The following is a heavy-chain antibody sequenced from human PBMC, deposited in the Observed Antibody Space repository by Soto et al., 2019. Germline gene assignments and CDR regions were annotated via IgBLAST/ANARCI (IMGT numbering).Heavy chain of an antibody. J-gene: IGHJ4*02. CDR2: LYWGDDK. CDR1: GFSLATGGVG. V-gene: IGHV2-5*02. Sequence: QITLNESGPTLVNPTQTLTLTCSFSGFSLATGGVGVGWFRQPPGKALEWLALLYWGDDKRYRPSLKSSLTVTKDTSKNSMVLTLTNVDPADTATYYCACSPQVTVTTYYFDSWGQGILVTVSS. D-gene: IGHD2-21*02. CDR3: ACSPQVTVTTYYFDS.